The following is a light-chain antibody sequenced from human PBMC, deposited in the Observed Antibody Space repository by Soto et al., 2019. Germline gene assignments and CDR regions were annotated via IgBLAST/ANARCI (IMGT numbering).Light chain of an antibody. CDR1: SSDLGAYTY. V-gene: IGLV2-11*01. CDR3: CSYTDVVTLEV. CDR2: EVS. Sequence: QSALTQPRSVSGSPGQSVTISCTGTSSDLGAYTYVSWYQQHPGKAPKLMIYEVSNRPSGVPDRFSGSKSGNTASLTISGLQAEDEADYYCCSYTDVVTLEVFGPGTKLTVL. J-gene: IGLJ1*01.